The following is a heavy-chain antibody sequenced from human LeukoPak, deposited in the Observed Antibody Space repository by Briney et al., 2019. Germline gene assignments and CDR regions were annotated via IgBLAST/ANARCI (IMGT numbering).Heavy chain of an antibody. CDR2: IKSDGTNT. V-gene: IGHV3-74*01. D-gene: IGHD3-22*01. Sequence: GGTLRLSCAASGITFSSYWMHWVRQVPGKGLVWLSYIKSDGTNTGYADSVKGRFTVSRDNAKNTLYLEMNSLRGDDTAVYYCARSPRVYDSSGHLHDAFDMWGQGTMVTVSS. J-gene: IGHJ3*02. CDR1: GITFSSYW. CDR3: ARSPRVYDSSGHLHDAFDM.